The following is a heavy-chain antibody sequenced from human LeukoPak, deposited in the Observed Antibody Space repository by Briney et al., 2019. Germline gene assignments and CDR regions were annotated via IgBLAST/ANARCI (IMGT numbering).Heavy chain of an antibody. Sequence: GGSLRLSCAASGFTFSSYEMNWVRQAPGKGLEWVSYISSSGSTIYYADSVKGRFTISRDNAKNSLYLQMSSLRAEDTAVYYCAKSSPPPINYWGQGTLVTVSS. CDR2: ISSSGSTI. CDR3: AKSSPPPINY. J-gene: IGHJ4*02. V-gene: IGHV3-48*03. CDR1: GFTFSSYE. D-gene: IGHD1-14*01.